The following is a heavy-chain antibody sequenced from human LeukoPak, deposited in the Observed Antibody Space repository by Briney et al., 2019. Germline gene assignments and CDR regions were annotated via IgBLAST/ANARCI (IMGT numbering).Heavy chain of an antibody. J-gene: IGHJ4*02. Sequence: SVKVSFKASGGTFSSYAISWVRQAPGQGLEWVGGIIPIFGTANYAQKFQGRVTITADESTSTAYMELSSLRSEDTAVYYCARSRDGYNYVAFDYWGQGTLVTVSS. CDR2: IIPIFGTA. D-gene: IGHD5-24*01. V-gene: IGHV1-69*01. CDR1: GGTFSSYA. CDR3: ARSRDGYNYVAFDY.